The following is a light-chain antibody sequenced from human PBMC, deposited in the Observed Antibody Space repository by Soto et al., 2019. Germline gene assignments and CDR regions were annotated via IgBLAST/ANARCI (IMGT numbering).Light chain of an antibody. CDR3: QQYKAYSYT. CDR1: QSLNIW. V-gene: IGKV1-5*03. Sequence: DIEMTQSPPTLSASVGDRVTITCRATQSLNIWLAWYQQKPGKAPKLLISKASSLESGVPSRFSGSGSGTEFSLTISSLQPDDFATYYCQQYKAYSYTFGQGTKLEMK. CDR2: KAS. J-gene: IGKJ2*01.